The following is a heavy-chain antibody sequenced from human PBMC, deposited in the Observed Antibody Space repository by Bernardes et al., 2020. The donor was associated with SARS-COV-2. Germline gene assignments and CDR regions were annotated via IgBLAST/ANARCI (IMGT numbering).Heavy chain of an antibody. CDR2: ISSGSRAI. CDR3: ARISVGDQKSA. CDR1: GFTFSTYS. D-gene: IGHD2-2*01. Sequence: GGSLRLSCAASGFTFSTYSMNWVRQAPGTGLEWLSYISSGSRAIKYADSVRGRFTISRDDAKNSLYLQMDSLRAEDTAVYYCARISVGDQKSAWGQGTLITVSS. V-gene: IGHV3-48*04. J-gene: IGHJ4*02.